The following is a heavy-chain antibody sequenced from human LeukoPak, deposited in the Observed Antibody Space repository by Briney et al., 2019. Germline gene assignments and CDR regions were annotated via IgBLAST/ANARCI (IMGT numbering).Heavy chain of an antibody. CDR1: GFTFSSYA. CDR3: ASEPRGITMIVGNDY. J-gene: IGHJ4*02. Sequence: PGGSLRLPCAASGFTFSSYAMSWVRQAPGKGLEWVSAISGSGGSTYYADSVKGRFTISRDNSKNTLYLQMNSLRAEDTAVYYCASEPRGITMIVGNDYWGQGTLVTVSS. CDR2: ISGSGGST. D-gene: IGHD3-22*01. V-gene: IGHV3-23*01.